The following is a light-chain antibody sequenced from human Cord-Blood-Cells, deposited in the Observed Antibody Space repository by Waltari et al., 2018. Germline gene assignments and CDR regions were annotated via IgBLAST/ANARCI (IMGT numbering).Light chain of an antibody. J-gene: IGKJ4*01. CDR2: AAS. CDR3: PPSYIFPPTFFPFPPLYLPLT. V-gene: IGKV1-8*01. CDR1: QGISSY. Sequence: AIRMTQSPSALSASSGARVTITCRASQGISSYLAWYQQKPGKAPKLLIYAASTFQSGVPSRFLVSRSHTHFPLTIRCLHSENFSPYYFPPSYIFPPTFFPFPPLYLPLTF.